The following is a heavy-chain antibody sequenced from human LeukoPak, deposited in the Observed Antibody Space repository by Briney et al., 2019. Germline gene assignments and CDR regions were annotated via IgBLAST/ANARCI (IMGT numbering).Heavy chain of an antibody. Sequence: SETLSLTCTVSGGSISSYYWSWIRQPPGKGLEWIGYIYYSGSTNYSPSLKSRVTISVDTSKNQFSLKLSSVTAADTAVYYCARSEYSYGADAFDIWGQGTMVTVSS. V-gene: IGHV4-59*01. CDR3: ARSEYSYGADAFDI. CDR1: GGSISSYY. D-gene: IGHD5-18*01. J-gene: IGHJ3*02. CDR2: IYYSGST.